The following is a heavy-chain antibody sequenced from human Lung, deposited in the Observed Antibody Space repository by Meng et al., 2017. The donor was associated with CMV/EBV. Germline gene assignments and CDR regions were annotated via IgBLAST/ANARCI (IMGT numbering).Heavy chain of an antibody. Sequence: ESXKISCAASGFTFSNAWMSWVRQAPGKGLEWVGRIKSKTDGGTTDYAAPVKGRFTISRDDSKNTLYLQMNSLKTEDTAVYYCTTLTRGYSGDWGQGTLVTVSS. J-gene: IGHJ4*02. D-gene: IGHD1-26*01. CDR2: IKSKTDGGTT. CDR3: TTLTRGYSGD. V-gene: IGHV3-15*01. CDR1: GFTFSNAW.